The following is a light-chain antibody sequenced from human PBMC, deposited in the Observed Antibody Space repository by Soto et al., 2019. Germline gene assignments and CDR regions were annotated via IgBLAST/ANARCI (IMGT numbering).Light chain of an antibody. CDR1: QSISSS. Sequence: EIVMTQSPATLSVSPGERATLSCRASQSISSSLAWYQQRPGQAPRLLIYGASTGATGIPARFSGSGSGTEFTLTISSLQSEDFAVYYCQQYGSSPGYTFGQGTKLEIK. CDR2: GAS. V-gene: IGKV3-15*01. CDR3: QQYGSSPGYT. J-gene: IGKJ2*01.